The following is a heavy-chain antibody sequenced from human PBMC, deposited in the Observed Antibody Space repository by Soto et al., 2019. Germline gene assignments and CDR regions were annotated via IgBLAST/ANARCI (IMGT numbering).Heavy chain of an antibody. D-gene: IGHD6-13*01. Sequence: SSETLSLTCAVYGGSFSGYYWSWIRQPPGKGLEWIGEINHSGSTNYNPSLKSRVTISVDTSKNQFSLKLSSVTAADTAVYYCARGGRSIAAAGYYYYYGMDVWGQGTKVTVSS. CDR1: GGSFSGYY. CDR2: INHSGST. J-gene: IGHJ6*02. V-gene: IGHV4-34*01. CDR3: ARGGRSIAAAGYYYYYGMDV.